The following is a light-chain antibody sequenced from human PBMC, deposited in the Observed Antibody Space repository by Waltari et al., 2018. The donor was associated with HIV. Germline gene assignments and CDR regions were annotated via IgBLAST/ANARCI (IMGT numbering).Light chain of an antibody. CDR2: DAS. CDR3: QQRTNWPPYT. V-gene: IGKV3-11*01. J-gene: IGKJ2*01. CDR1: QSVGKY. Sequence: EIVLSQSTATLSLSPGERATLSCRASQSVGKYLAWYQQKPGQAPRLLIYDASDRATGIPARFSGSGSRTDFTLTISSLEPEDFAVYYCQQRTNWPPYTFGQGTKLEIK.